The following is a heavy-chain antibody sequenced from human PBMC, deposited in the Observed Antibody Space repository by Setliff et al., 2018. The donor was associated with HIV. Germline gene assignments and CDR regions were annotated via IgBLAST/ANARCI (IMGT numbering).Heavy chain of an antibody. CDR3: ARVGSYWSTFDY. D-gene: IGHD1-26*01. J-gene: IGHJ4*02. CDR2: FDTETRNP. Sequence: ASVKVSCKASGYTVTTYGISWVRQAPGQGLEWMGWFDTETRNPMYAQAFKGRLVFSLDTSVSTAYLQINSLKAEDTAMYYCARVGSYWSTFDYWGQGALVTVSS. CDR1: GYTVTTYG. V-gene: IGHV7-4-1*02.